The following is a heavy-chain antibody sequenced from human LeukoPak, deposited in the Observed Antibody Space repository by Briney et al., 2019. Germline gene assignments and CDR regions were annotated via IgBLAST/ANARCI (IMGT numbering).Heavy chain of an antibody. CDR3: AKERITSSGWYGEFDY. V-gene: IGHV3-23*01. Sequence: PGGSLRLPCAASGFTFSSYAMSWVRQAPGEGLEWDSAISGGGNTYYADSVKGRFTISRDNSKNTLYLQMTSLRAEDTAVYYCAKERITSSGWYGEFDYWGQGTLLAVSS. J-gene: IGHJ4*02. CDR2: ISGGGNT. D-gene: IGHD6-19*01. CDR1: GFTFSSYA.